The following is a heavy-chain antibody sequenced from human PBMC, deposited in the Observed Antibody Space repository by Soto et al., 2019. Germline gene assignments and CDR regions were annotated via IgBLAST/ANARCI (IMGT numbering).Heavy chain of an antibody. J-gene: IGHJ4*01. D-gene: IGHD4-17*01. CDR1: GFSLSTGGVG. V-gene: IGHV2-5*02. Sequence: QITLKESGPTLVKPTQTLTLTCTLSGFSLSTGGVGVGWIRQSPGKALEWLAVIYWDDVKHYSPSLERRLTITKDTSESEVVLTMTNMDTVDTATYYCARKGSGDYALDYWGHGILVTVSS. CDR3: ARKGSGDYALDY. CDR2: IYWDDVK.